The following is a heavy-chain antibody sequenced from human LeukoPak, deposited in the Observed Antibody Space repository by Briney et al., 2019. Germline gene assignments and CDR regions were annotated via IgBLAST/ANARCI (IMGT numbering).Heavy chain of an antibody. CDR3: AREMIGDFVPFDY. Sequence: TGGSLRLPCEASAFTFSTYTLNWVRQAPGKGLEWVSSISSSSSHIYYADSVKGRFTISRDNAKNSLFLQMDSLRAEDTAVYYCAREMIGDFVPFDYWGQGTLVTVSS. CDR2: ISSSSSHI. V-gene: IGHV3-21*01. CDR1: AFTFSTYT. J-gene: IGHJ4*02. D-gene: IGHD2-21*02.